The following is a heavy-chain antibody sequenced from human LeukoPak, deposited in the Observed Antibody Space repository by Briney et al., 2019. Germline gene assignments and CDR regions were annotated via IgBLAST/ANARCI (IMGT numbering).Heavy chain of an antibody. Sequence: GGSLRLSCAASGFTVSSNYMTWVRQAPGKGLEWVSLIYSGDSTYYADSVKGRFTMSRDNSKNTLYLQMNSLRVEDTAVYYCARGYAGNHDYWGQGTLVTVSS. CDR3: ARGYAGNHDY. V-gene: IGHV3-66*01. CDR2: IYSGDST. J-gene: IGHJ4*02. CDR1: GFTVSSNY. D-gene: IGHD3-16*01.